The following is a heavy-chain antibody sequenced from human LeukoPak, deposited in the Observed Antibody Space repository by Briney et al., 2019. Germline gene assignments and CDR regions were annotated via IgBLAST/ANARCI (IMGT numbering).Heavy chain of an antibody. CDR1: GFTVSSNY. V-gene: IGHV3-53*01. CDR3: ARASDSSGYYYGY. J-gene: IGHJ4*02. D-gene: IGHD3-22*01. Sequence: GGSLRLSCAASGFTVSSNYMSWVRQAPGKGLEWVSVIYSGGSTYYADSVKGRFTISRDNSKNTLYLQMNSLRAEDTAVYYCARASDSSGYYYGYWGQGTLVTVSS. CDR2: IYSGGST.